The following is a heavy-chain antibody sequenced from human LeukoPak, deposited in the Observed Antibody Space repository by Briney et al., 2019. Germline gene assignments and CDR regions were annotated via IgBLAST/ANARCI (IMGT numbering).Heavy chain of an antibody. V-gene: IGHV1-2*02. J-gene: IGHJ3*02. CDR2: INPNTANT. D-gene: IGHD2-15*01. CDR1: GYTFTGYY. CDR3: ARHKDPARSDAFDI. Sequence: GASVKVSCKASGYTFTGYYMHWVRQAPGQGLEWMGWINPNTANTNYAQKFQGRVTMTRDTSISTAYLQWSSLKASDTAMYYCARHKDPARSDAFDIWGQGTMVTVSS.